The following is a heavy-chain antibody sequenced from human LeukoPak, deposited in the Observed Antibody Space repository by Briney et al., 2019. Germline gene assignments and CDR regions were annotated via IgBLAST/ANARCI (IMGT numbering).Heavy chain of an antibody. CDR3: ARDPTYYDGRAYNAYFDL. J-gene: IGHJ2*01. CDR1: GGSISSSSYY. V-gene: IGHV4-39*07. CDR2: IYYSGNA. D-gene: IGHD3-22*01. Sequence: SETLSLTCTVSGGSISSSSYYWGWIRQPPGKGLECIGNIYYSGNANYNPSLKSRVSISVDTSKNQFSLNLTSVTAADTAVYYCARDPTYYDGRAYNAYFDLWGRGTLVTVSS.